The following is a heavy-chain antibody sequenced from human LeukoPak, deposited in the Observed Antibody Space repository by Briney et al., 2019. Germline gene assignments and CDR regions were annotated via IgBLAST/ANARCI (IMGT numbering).Heavy chain of an antibody. V-gene: IGHV3-48*04. CDR2: ISTSSSTI. Sequence: PGGSLRLSCAASGFTFSSYSMNWVRHAPGKGLEWVSYISTSSSTIYYADSVKGRFTISRDNAKNSLYLQMNSLRAEDTAVYYCARDPRIAVAGTGDYWGQGTLVTVSS. D-gene: IGHD6-19*01. J-gene: IGHJ4*02. CDR3: ARDPRIAVAGTGDY. CDR1: GFTFSSYS.